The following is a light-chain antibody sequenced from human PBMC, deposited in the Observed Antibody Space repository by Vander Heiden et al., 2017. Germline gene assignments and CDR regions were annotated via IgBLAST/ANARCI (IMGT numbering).Light chain of an antibody. J-gene: IGLJ3*02. V-gene: IGLV1-44*01. CDR1: NSNIGSNS. CDR2: GNN. Sequence: QSVLAQPPSASGAPGQRVTISCSGSNSNIGSNSVNWYQHLPGTAPKLLIYGNNQRPSGVPDRFSGPKSGTSASLAISGLQSDDEADYYCATWDDSLNGWVFGGGTKLTVL. CDR3: ATWDDSLNGWV.